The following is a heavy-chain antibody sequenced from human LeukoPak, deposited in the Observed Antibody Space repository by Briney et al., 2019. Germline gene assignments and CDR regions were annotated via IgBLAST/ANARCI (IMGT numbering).Heavy chain of an antibody. J-gene: IGHJ3*01. Sequence: GGSLRLSCAASGISVSNDSMSWVRQAPGKGLAWVSAIYADGYTRDAASVKGRFSISRHNSKNTVYLQMDNLRPEDTAVYYCARDRRGEKDFDVWGPGTMVTVSS. V-gene: IGHV3-53*04. CDR1: GISVSNDS. CDR2: IYADGYT. CDR3: ARDRRGEKDFDV.